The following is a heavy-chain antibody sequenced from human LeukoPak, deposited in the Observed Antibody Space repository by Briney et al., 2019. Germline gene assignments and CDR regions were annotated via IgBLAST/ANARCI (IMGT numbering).Heavy chain of an antibody. J-gene: IGHJ4*02. CDR3: ARDGHRMYYYGSSDYRFDY. CDR2: INPNSGGT. D-gene: IGHD3-22*01. CDR1: GYTFTGYY. Sequence: ASVKVSCKASGYTFTGYYMYWVRQAPGQGLEWMGWINPNSGGTNYAQKLQGRVTMTTDTSTSTAYMELRSLRSDDTAVCYCARDGHRMYYYGSSDYRFDYWGQGTLVTVSS. V-gene: IGHV1-2*02.